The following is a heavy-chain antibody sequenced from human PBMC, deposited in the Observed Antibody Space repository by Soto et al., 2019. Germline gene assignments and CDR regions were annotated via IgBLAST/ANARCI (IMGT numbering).Heavy chain of an antibody. Sequence: QVRLRESGPGLVKPSETLSLTCTVSGGSVSSGTYYWSWVRQPPGKGLEWIGYISYSGSTDYNPSLKSRVAISVDTSKNQFSLNLFSVNAADTALYYCAREWSYFDYWGRGILVTVSP. CDR3: AREWSYFDY. CDR1: GGSVSSGTYY. V-gene: IGHV4-61*01. CDR2: ISYSGST. J-gene: IGHJ4*02. D-gene: IGHD2-8*01.